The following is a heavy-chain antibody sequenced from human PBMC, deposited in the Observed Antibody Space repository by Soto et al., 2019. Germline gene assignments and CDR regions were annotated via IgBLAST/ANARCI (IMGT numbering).Heavy chain of an antibody. CDR1: GDSIISSDFY. CDR3: ARDYYYYGMDV. Sequence: SETLSLTCTVSGDSIISSDFYWGWVRQPPGKGLEWIGYIYYSGSTYYNPSLKSRVTISVDTSKNQFSLKLSSVTAADTAVYYCARDYYYYGMDVWGQGTTVTVSS. J-gene: IGHJ6*02. V-gene: IGHV4-31*03. CDR2: IYYSGST.